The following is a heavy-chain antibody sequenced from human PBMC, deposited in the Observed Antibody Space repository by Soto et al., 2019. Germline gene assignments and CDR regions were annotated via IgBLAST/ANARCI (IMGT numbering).Heavy chain of an antibody. Sequence: PSETLSLTCAVHGGSFSGYYWDWIRQPPGKGLEWIGEVNHGGTSNYNPSLKSRATISVDKSKNQFSLKLSSVTAADTAVYYCARIAAAGNNCAYSGQGTLDTVSS. CDR1: GGSFSGYY. CDR2: VNHGGTS. V-gene: IGHV4-34*01. D-gene: IGHD6-13*01. J-gene: IGHJ4*02. CDR3: ARIAAAGNNCAY.